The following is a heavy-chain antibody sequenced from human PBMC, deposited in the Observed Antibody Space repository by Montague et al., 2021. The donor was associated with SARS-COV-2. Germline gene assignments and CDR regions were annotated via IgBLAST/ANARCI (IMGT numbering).Heavy chain of an antibody. D-gene: IGHD6-13*01. CDR2: MFNGGSA. V-gene: IGHV4-59*01. J-gene: IGHJ3*02. Sequence: SETLSLTCSVSGASIKTFYWGWIRQPPGGGLEWIGYMFNGGSAIYNPSLKSRVTISLDTSKNQLSLSLTSVTAADTAVYYCARDRGIAQRIDTWGQGTNVIVTS. CDR3: ARDRGIAQRIDT. CDR1: GASIKTFY.